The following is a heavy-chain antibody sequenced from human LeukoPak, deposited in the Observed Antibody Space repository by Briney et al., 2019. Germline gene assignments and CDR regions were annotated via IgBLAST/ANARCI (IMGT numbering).Heavy chain of an antibody. D-gene: IGHD3-22*01. Sequence: GGSLRLSCAASGFTFSSYAMSWVRQAPGKGLGWGSAISGSGGSTYYADSVKGRFTISRDNSKNTLYLQMNSLRAEDTAVYYCAKARLNYYDCPLYYFDYWGQGTLVTVSS. CDR1: GFTFSSYA. V-gene: IGHV3-23*01. CDR3: AKARLNYYDCPLYYFDY. CDR2: ISGSGGST. J-gene: IGHJ4*02.